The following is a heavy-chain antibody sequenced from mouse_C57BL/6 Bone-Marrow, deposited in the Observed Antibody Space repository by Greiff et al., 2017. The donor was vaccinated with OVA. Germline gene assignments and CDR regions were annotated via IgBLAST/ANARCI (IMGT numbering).Heavy chain of an antibody. CDR2: FHPYNDDT. J-gene: IGHJ2*01. CDR1: GYTFTTYP. V-gene: IGHV1-47*01. Sequence: QVQLKESGAELVKPGASVKMSCKASGYTFTTYPIEWMKQNHGKSLEWIGNFHPYNDDTKYNEKFKGKATLTVEKSSSTVYLELSRLTSDDSAVYYCARGGYGSSYDYFDYWGQGTTLTVSS. D-gene: IGHD1-1*01. CDR3: ARGGYGSSYDYFDY.